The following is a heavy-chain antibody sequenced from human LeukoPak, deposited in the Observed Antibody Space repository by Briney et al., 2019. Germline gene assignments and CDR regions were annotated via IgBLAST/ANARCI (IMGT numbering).Heavy chain of an antibody. Sequence: GGSLRLSCAASGFTFSSYEMNWVRQAPGKGLEWVSSISSSSSYIYYADSVKGRFTISRDNAKNSLYLQINSLRAEDTAVYYCAKGIVVVITDDAFDIWGQGTMVTVSS. CDR2: ISSSSSYI. D-gene: IGHD3-22*01. CDR3: AKGIVVVITDDAFDI. V-gene: IGHV3-21*01. J-gene: IGHJ3*02. CDR1: GFTFSSYE.